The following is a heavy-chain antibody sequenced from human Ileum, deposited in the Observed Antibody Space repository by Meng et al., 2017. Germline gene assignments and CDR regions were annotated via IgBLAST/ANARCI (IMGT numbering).Heavy chain of an antibody. CDR2: AST. V-gene: IGHV4-61*08. D-gene: IGHD7-27*01. CDR1: GGFVSSAGYQ. Sequence: QVQPQGPGPGLVRPSGTLSLICTVSGGFVSSAGYQWGWIRQPPGKGLEWIGYASTNYNPSLKSRVTISLDTSKNQFSLKLSSVTAADTAVYYCARDHWGSLDYWGQGILVTVSS. CDR3: ARDHWGSLDY. J-gene: IGHJ4*02.